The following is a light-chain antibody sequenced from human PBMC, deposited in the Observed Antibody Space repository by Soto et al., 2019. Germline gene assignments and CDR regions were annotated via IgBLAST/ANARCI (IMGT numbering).Light chain of an antibody. J-gene: IGLJ3*02. Sequence: QSVLTQPPSVSAAPGQTVTISCFGSSSNIGDNFVSWHQQFPGTAPKLLIYANHRRPSGIPDRFSASKSGTSATLAITGLQTGDEADYYCATWDTSLSAVVFGGETKLTVL. CDR3: ATWDTSLSAVV. V-gene: IGLV1-51*01. CDR1: SSNIGDNF. CDR2: ANH.